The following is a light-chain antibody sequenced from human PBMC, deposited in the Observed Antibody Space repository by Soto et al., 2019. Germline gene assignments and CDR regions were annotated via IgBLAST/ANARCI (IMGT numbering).Light chain of an antibody. CDR2: EVS. V-gene: IGLV2-14*01. Sequence: QSVLTQPPSVSGAPGQRVTISCTGTSSDVGGYNYVSWYQQHPGKAPKLMIYEVSNRPSGVSNRFSGSKSGNTASLTISGLQAEDEADYYCSSYTSSSTLPYVFGTGTKLTVL. CDR1: SSDVGGYNY. CDR3: SSYTSSSTLPYV. J-gene: IGLJ1*01.